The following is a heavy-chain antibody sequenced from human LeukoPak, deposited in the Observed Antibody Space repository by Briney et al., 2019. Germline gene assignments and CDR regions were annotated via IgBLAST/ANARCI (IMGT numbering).Heavy chain of an antibody. CDR2: INHSGST. CDR1: GGSFSGYY. CDR3: ARFGEKAFDI. V-gene: IGHV4-34*01. J-gene: IGHJ3*02. D-gene: IGHD3-10*01. Sequence: PSETLSLTCAVYGGSFSGYYWSWIRQPPGKGLEWIGEINHSGSTNYNPSLKSRVTISVDTSKNQFSLKLSSVTAADTAVYYCARFGEKAFDIGGQGTMVTVSS.